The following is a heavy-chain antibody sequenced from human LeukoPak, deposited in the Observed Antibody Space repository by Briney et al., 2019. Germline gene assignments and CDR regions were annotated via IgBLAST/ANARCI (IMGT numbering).Heavy chain of an antibody. Sequence: SETLSLTCTVSGGSISSSTDFWGWIRQPPGKGREWIGTIYYSGSTYCNPSLKSRFTISVDSSTNQFSLRLSSVTAAGTAVYYCARESLTWLQSRTSWFDPWGQGTLVTVSS. V-gene: IGHV4-39*07. CDR2: IYYSGST. D-gene: IGHD5-24*01. CDR1: GGSISSSTDF. J-gene: IGHJ5*02. CDR3: ARESLTWLQSRTSWFDP.